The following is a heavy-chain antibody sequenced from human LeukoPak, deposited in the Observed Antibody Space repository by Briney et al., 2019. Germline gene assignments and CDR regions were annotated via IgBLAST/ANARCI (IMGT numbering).Heavy chain of an antibody. CDR2: ISTGSSII. V-gene: IGHV3-48*01. Sequence: GGSLRLSCAASGFTFDDYAMHWVRQAPGKGLEWVSYISTGSSIINYADSVKGRSTISRDNAKNSLYLQMNSLRAEDTAVCYCARDHCQERDCNHYYYYMDVWGKGTTVTVSS. J-gene: IGHJ6*03. CDR3: ARDHCQERDCNHYYYYMDV. D-gene: IGHD2-21*02. CDR1: GFTFDDYA.